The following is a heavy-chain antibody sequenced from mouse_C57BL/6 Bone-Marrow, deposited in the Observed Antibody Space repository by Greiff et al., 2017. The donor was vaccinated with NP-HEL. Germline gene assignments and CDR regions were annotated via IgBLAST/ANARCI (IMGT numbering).Heavy chain of an antibody. V-gene: IGHV1-69*01. CDR3: TRRDTVLAYYAMDD. Sequence: QVQLQQPGAELVMPGASVKLSCKASGYTFTSYWMHWVKQRPGQGLEWIGEIDPSDSYTNYNQKFKGKSTLTVDKSSSTAYMHLSSLTSEDSAVYYGTRRDTVLAYYAMDDWGQGTTVTVSS. CDR1: GYTFTSYW. J-gene: IGHJ4*01. CDR2: IDPSDSYT. D-gene: IGHD1-1*01.